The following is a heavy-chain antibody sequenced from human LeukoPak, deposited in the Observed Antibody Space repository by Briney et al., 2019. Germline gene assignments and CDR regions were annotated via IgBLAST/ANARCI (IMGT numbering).Heavy chain of an antibody. CDR2: IYYSGST. V-gene: IGHV4-39*01. CDR1: GGSIRSSYYY. Sequence: SETLSLTCTVSGGSIRSSYYYWGWIRQPPGKGLEWIGSIYYSGSTYYNPSLKSRVTISVDTSKNQFSLKLSSVTAADTAVYYCARQGITMIVVYWGQGTLVTVSS. CDR3: ARQGITMIVVY. D-gene: IGHD3-22*01. J-gene: IGHJ4*02.